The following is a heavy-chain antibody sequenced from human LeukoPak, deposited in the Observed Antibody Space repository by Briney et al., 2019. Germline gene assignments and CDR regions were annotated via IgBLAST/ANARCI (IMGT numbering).Heavy chain of an antibody. Sequence: ASVKVSCKASGYTFTGYYMHWVRQAPGQGLEWMGWINPNSGGTNYAQKFQGRVTMTRDASISTAYMELSRLRSDDTAVYYCAIGWDMYYYGSGSYDYFDYWGQGTLVTVSS. J-gene: IGHJ4*02. CDR1: GYTFTGYY. D-gene: IGHD3-10*01. CDR3: AIGWDMYYYGSGSYDYFDY. V-gene: IGHV1-2*02. CDR2: INPNSGGT.